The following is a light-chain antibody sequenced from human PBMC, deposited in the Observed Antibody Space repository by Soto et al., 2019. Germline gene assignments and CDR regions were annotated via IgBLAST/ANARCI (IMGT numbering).Light chain of an antibody. CDR3: CSYAGGSSVV. Sequence: QSALTQPASVSGSPGQSITISCTGTSSDVGSYNLVSWYQQHPDKAPKLIIYEVIERPSGVSHRFSGSTSGNTASLTISGLQAEDEAKYFCCSYAGGSSVVFGGGTQLTVL. J-gene: IGLJ2*01. CDR2: EVI. V-gene: IGLV2-23*02. CDR1: SSDVGSYNL.